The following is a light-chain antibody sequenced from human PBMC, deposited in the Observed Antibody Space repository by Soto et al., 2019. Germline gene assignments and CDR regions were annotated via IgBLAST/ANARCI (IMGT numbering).Light chain of an antibody. CDR1: QSVRSNF. Sequence: ERVLTQSPGTLSLSPGDSATLSCRASQSVRSNFLAWYQQKPGQAPRLLMYGASSRATGIPDRLSGSGSGTDLSLTISRLEPEDFAVYYCQQYGSSPRTCGQGTKVDIK. CDR3: QQYGSSPRT. V-gene: IGKV3-20*01. J-gene: IGKJ1*01. CDR2: GAS.